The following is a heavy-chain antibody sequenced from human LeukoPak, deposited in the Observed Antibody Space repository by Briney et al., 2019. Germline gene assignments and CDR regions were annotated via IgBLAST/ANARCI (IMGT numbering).Heavy chain of an antibody. V-gene: IGHV1-8*01. J-gene: IGHJ4*02. D-gene: IGHD5-24*01. CDR3: ARGFKDKLMATIGSDFDY. CDR1: GYTFTSYD. CDR2: MNANSGNT. Sequence: GASVKVSCKASGYTFTSYDINWVRQATGQGLEWMGWMNANSGNTGYAQKFQGRVTMTRNTSISTAYMELSSLRSEDTAVYYCARGFKDKLMATIGSDFDYWGQGTLVTASS.